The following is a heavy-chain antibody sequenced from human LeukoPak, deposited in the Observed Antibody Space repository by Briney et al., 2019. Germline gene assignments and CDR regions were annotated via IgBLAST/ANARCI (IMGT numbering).Heavy chain of an antibody. V-gene: IGHV4-39*07. J-gene: IGHJ4*02. Sequence: PSETLSLTCTVSGGSISSSSYYWGWIRQPPGKGLEWIGSIYYSGSTYYNPSLKSRVTISVDTSKNQFSLKLSSVTAADTAVYYCARVQKDPNYYDSSGYLATHFDYWGQGTLVTVSS. D-gene: IGHD3-22*01. CDR2: IYYSGST. CDR1: GGSISSSSYY. CDR3: ARVQKDPNYYDSSGYLATHFDY.